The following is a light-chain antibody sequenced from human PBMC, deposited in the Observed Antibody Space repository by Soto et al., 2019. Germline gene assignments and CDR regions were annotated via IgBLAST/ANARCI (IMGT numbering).Light chain of an antibody. CDR2: DNN. J-gene: IGLJ7*01. Sequence: QSVLTQPPSVSAAPGQKVTISCSGSSSNIGNNYVSWYQQLPGTAPKLLILDNNERPSGIPDRFSGSKSGTSATLGITGLQTGDEADYYCGTWDTSLSAAVFGGGTQLTVL. CDR3: GTWDTSLSAAV. V-gene: IGLV1-51*01. CDR1: SSNIGNNY.